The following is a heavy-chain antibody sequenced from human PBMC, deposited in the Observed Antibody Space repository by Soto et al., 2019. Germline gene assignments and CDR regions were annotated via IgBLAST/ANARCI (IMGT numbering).Heavy chain of an antibody. V-gene: IGHV3-15*01. J-gene: IGHJ1*01. Sequence: EVQLVESGGGLVKPGGSLRLSCAASGFTFSTAWMSWVRQAPGKGLEWVGRIKSKTDGGTTDYAAPVKGRFTISRDDSKNTLYLQMNSRKTEGTGVYYFTTGVPFQHWWKGTLVTFSS. CDR1: GFTFSTAW. CDR2: IKSKTDGGTT. CDR3: TTGVPFQH.